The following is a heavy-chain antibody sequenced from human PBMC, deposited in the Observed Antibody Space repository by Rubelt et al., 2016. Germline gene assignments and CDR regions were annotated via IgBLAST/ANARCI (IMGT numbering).Heavy chain of an antibody. Sequence: EVQLVESGGGLVQPGGSLRLSCAASGFTVSSNYMSWVRQAPGKGLEWVSVIYSGGSTYYSDSVKGRFTVSRDNSKNTLYLRMNSLRAEDTAVYYCARFLSQGGSFDIWGQGTMVTVSS. CDR1: GFTVSSNY. V-gene: IGHV3-66*01. CDR3: ARFLSQGGSFDI. D-gene: IGHD2-15*01. J-gene: IGHJ3*02. CDR2: IYSGGST.